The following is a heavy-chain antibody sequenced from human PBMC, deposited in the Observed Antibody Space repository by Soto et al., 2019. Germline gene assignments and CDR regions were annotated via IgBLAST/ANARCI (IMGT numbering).Heavy chain of an antibody. D-gene: IGHD1-26*01. Sequence: VQLVESGGGLIQPGGSLRLSCVASGLTVSQNYMAWVRQAPEMGPQWVSVLYAEGSTYYTESVKGRFTISRDPSKNPRFQRMDGLRAEDTAVYYCVRPRPSGENYGMDVWGQGTTVTVSS. CDR1: GLTVSQNY. V-gene: IGHV3-53*01. CDR3: VRPRPSGENYGMDV. J-gene: IGHJ6*02. CDR2: LYAEGST.